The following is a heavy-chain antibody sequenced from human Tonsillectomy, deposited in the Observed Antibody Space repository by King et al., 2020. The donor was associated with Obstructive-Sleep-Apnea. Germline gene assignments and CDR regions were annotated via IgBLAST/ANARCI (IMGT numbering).Heavy chain of an antibody. CDR3: ASVRDFDSYDRSGVLDY. CDR1: GFTFSSYS. CDR2: ISSSSSYR. D-gene: IGHD3-22*01. Sequence: VQLVESGGGLVKPGGSLRLSCAASGFTFSSYSMNWVRQAPGKGLEWVSSISSSSSYRYYADSVKGRFTISRDNAKNSLYLQMNSLRAEDTAVYYCASVRDFDSYDRSGVLDYWGQGTLVTVSS. V-gene: IGHV3-21*01. J-gene: IGHJ4*02.